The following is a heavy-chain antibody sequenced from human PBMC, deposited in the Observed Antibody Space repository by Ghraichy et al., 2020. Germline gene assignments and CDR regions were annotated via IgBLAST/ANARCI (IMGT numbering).Heavy chain of an antibody. J-gene: IGHJ6*02. CDR3: AKDDGSSGWYTRNYYGMDV. D-gene: IGHD6-19*01. V-gene: IGHV3-30*02. Sequence: GESLNISCAASGFTFSSYGMHWVRQAPGKGLEWVAFIRYDGSNKYYADSVKGRFTISRDNSKNTLYLQMNSLRAEDTAVYYLAKDDGSSGWYTRNYYGMDVWGQGTTVTVS. CDR1: GFTFSSYG. CDR2: IRYDGSNK.